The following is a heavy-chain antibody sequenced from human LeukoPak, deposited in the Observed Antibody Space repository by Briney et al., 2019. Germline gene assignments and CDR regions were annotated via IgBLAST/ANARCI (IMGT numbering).Heavy chain of an antibody. Sequence: PGGSLRLSCAASGFTFSSYGMHWVRQAPGKGLEWVAVIWYDGSNKYYADSVKGRFTNSRNNSKNTIYLQMNSLRAEDTAVYYCAKDYCSSTSCEKDYWRQGPLVTVSS. V-gene: IGHV3-33*06. CDR2: IWYDGSNK. J-gene: IGHJ4*02. D-gene: IGHD2-2*01. CDR1: GFTFSSYG. CDR3: AKDYCSSTSCEKDY.